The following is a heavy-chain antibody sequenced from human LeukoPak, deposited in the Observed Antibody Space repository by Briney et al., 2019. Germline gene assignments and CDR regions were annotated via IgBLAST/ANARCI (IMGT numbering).Heavy chain of an antibody. CDR1: GFTFSSYA. V-gene: IGHV3-23*01. CDR3: ARYCSSTSCYPYYMDV. D-gene: IGHD2-2*01. J-gene: IGHJ6*03. Sequence: GGSLRLSCAASGFTFSSYAMSWVRQAPGKGLEWVSAISGSGGSTYYADSVKGRFTISRDNSKNTLYLQMNSLRAEDTAVYYCARYCSSTSCYPYYMDVWGKGTTVTVSS. CDR2: ISGSGGST.